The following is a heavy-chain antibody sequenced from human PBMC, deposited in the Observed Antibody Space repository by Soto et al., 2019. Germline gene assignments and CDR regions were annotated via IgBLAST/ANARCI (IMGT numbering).Heavy chain of an antibody. V-gene: IGHV1-46*02. D-gene: IGHD2-21*02. CDR3: ARGGHIAVVTASFDY. J-gene: IGHJ4*02. CDR2: IHPSGGGT. CDR1: GYTFNTYY. Sequence: GASVKDSCKPSGYTFNTYYLHSVRQAPGQALEWMGVIHPSGGGTTYAQKFLGRVTVTRDTSTSTVFMELSSLSSDDTAVYYCARGGHIAVVTASFDYWGQGTLVTVSS.